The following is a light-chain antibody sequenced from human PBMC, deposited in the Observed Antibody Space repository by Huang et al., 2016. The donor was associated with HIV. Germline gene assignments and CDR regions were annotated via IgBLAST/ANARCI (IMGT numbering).Light chain of an antibody. J-gene: IGKJ4*01. CDR2: GAS. Sequence: EIVMTQSPASLSASLGERATLSCRASQGVRSNLAWYQQKRGQVPRLLIFGASTRATGTPARFSGSGSGTEFTLTITSLQSADSAVYYCQQYNDWPPLTFGGGTKVEI. CDR1: QGVRSN. V-gene: IGKV3D-15*01. CDR3: QQYNDWPPLT.